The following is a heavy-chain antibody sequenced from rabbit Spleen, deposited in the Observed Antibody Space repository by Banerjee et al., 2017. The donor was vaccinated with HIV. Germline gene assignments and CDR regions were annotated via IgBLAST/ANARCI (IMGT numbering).Heavy chain of an antibody. D-gene: IGHD4-1*01. Sequence: QSLEESGGDLVKPGASLTLTCIASGVSFSGDSYMCWVRQAPVKGLEWIGCINTATGKAVYASWAKGRFTISKTSSTTVTLQMTSLTVADTATYFCARETSSGWGIVSFYFSLWGPGTLVTVS. CDR2: INTATGKA. V-gene: IGHV1S40*01. CDR1: GVSFSGDSY. CDR3: ARETSSGWGIVSFYFSL. J-gene: IGHJ4*01.